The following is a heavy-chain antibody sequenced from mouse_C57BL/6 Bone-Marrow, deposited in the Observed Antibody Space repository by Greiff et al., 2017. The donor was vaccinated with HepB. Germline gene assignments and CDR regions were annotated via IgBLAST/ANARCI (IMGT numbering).Heavy chain of an antibody. D-gene: IGHD1-1*01. Sequence: EVQGVESGGGLVQSGRSLRLSCATSGFTFSDFYMEWVRQAPGKGLEWIAASRNKANDYTTEYSASVKGRFIVSRDTSQSILYLQMNALRAEDTAIYYCARDDITTVVSDYWGQGTTLTVSS. CDR3: ARDDITTVVSDY. CDR2: SRNKANDYTT. CDR1: GFTFSDFY. V-gene: IGHV7-1*01. J-gene: IGHJ2*01.